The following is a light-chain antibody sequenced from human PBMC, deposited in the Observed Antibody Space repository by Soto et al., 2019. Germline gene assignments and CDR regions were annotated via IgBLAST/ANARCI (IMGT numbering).Light chain of an antibody. Sequence: DSQRAQSPYTLHASVGDRVTITCRANQSISTWLAWYQQKPGKAPNLLIYKASRLETGVPSRFSGSGSGTEFTVTSSLFQHDDFATHYSQQYTRYAPRPIGGGTKVDIK. CDR2: KAS. J-gene: IGKJ4*01. CDR3: QQYTRYAPRP. V-gene: IGKV1-5*03. CDR1: QSISTW.